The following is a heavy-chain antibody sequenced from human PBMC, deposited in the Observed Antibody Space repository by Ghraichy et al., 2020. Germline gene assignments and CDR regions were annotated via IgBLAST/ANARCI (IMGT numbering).Heavy chain of an antibody. CDR3: ARDRDSSSWPAAEYFQH. V-gene: IGHV3-48*02. CDR2: ISSSSSTI. D-gene: IGHD6-13*01. J-gene: IGHJ1*01. CDR1: GFTFSSYS. Sequence: SCAASGFTFSSYSMNWVRQAPGKGLEWVSYISSSSSTIYYADSVKGRFTISRDNAKNSLYLQMNSLRDEDTAVYYCARDRDSSSWPAAEYFQHWGQETLVTVSS.